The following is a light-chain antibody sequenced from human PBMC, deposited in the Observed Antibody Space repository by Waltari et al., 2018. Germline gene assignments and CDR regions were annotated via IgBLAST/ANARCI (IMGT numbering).Light chain of an antibody. CDR2: DAS. V-gene: IGKV1-5*01. CDR3: QQYNDWST. CDR1: QSISDW. Sequence: DIQMTQSPSTLSASVGDRVTLTCRASQSISDWLAWYQQKPGKAPKLLIYDASTLKSGVPSRFSGSGSGTEFTLTISSLQPDDFATYYCQQYNDWSTFGQGTKLEI. J-gene: IGKJ2*01.